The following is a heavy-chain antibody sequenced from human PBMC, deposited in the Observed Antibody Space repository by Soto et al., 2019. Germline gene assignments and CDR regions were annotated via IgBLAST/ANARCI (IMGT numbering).Heavy chain of an antibody. J-gene: IGHJ4*02. D-gene: IGHD6-13*01. Sequence: QVQLVESGGGAVQPGRSLRLSCAASGFTFSSHAMHWVRQAPGKGLECVAIISYDGSNKYYGDSVRGRLTISRDNSKNTIYLQMNSLRAEDTAVYYCARDQTGITTTGGGRIDYWGQGTRVTVSS. V-gene: IGHV3-30-3*01. CDR1: GFTFSSHA. CDR2: ISYDGSNK. CDR3: ARDQTGITTTGGGRIDY.